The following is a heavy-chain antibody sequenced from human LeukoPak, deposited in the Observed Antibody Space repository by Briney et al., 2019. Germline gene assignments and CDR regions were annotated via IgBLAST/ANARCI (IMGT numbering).Heavy chain of an antibody. CDR3: ARDPGRKSYGSGSYYPGYYFDY. CDR2: INSDGSST. D-gene: IGHD3-10*01. Sequence: GGSLRLSCAASGFTFSSYWIHWVRHAPGKGLVWVSRINSDGSSTTYADSVKGRFTISRDNAKNTLYLQMNSLRAEDTAVYYCARDPGRKSYGSGSYYPGYYFDYWGQGTLVTVSS. J-gene: IGHJ4*02. V-gene: IGHV3-74*01. CDR1: GFTFSSYW.